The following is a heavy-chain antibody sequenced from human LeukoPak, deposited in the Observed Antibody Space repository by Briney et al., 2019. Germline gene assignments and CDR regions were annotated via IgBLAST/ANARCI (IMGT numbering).Heavy chain of an antibody. V-gene: IGHV1-18*01. J-gene: IGHJ4*02. CDR2: ISAYNGNT. Sequence: ASVKICCKASGYTFNSYGVRCMRQAPGQWLELMGWISAYNGNTNYAQKLQGRVTMTTDTSTSTAYMELRSLRSDDTAVYYCARVTALVRGVNFDYWGQGTLVTVSS. D-gene: IGHD3-10*01. CDR3: ARVTALVRGVNFDY. CDR1: GYTFNSYG.